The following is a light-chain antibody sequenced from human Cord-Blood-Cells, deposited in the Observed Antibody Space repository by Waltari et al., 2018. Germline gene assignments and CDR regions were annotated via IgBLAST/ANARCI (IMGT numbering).Light chain of an antibody. CDR1: SRKFGGYNL. Sequence: QPALPHPPSVPGPPGQSITISSLGTSRKFGGYNLASWYQQPPGKAPKLMIYEGSKRPSGVSNRFSGSKSGNTASLTISGLQAEDEADYYCCSYAGSSTPVVFGGGTKLTVL. CDR2: EGS. CDR3: CSYAGSSTPVV. V-gene: IGLV2-23*01. J-gene: IGLJ2*01.